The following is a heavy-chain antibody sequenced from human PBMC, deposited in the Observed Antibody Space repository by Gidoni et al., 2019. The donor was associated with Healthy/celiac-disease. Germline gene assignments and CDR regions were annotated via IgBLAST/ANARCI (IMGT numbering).Heavy chain of an antibody. D-gene: IGHD1-26*01. CDR3: ARGRVGAAAFDI. J-gene: IGHJ3*02. V-gene: IGHV1-69*06. CDR2: IIPIFGTA. Sequence: QVQLVQSGAEVKKPGSSGTVSCKASGGTFSSYAISWVRPAPGQGLEWMGGIIPIFGTANYAQKFQGRVTITADKSTSTAYMELSSLRSEDTAVYYCARGRVGAAAFDIWGQGTMVTVSS. CDR1: GGTFSSYA.